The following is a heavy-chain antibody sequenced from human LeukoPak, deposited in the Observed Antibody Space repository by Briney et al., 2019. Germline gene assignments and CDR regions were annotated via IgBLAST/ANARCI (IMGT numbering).Heavy chain of an antibody. CDR3: ARHPYGDNSGMIDH. CDR2: IHYFGST. V-gene: IGHV4-59*08. Sequence: SETLSLTCAVSGGSISPYYWSWIRQPPGKGLQWIGYIHYFGSTNYNPSLMSRVTISIDTPKNQISLKLNSLTAADTAVYYCARHPYGDNSGMIDHWGQGTLVTVS. D-gene: IGHD4-23*01. CDR1: GGSISPYY. J-gene: IGHJ4*02.